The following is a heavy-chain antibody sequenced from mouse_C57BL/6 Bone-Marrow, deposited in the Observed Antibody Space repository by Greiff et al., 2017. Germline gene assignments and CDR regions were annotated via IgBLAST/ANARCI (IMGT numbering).Heavy chain of an antibody. Sequence: QVQLQQSGAELARPGASVKLSCKASGYTFTSYGISWVKQRTGQGLEWIGEIYPRSGNTYYNEKFKGKATLTADTSSSTAYMELRSLTSEDSSVYFCARRNYYDNFVFDYWGQGTTLTVSS. CDR3: ARRNYYDNFVFDY. CDR2: IYPRSGNT. V-gene: IGHV1-81*01. CDR1: GYTFTSYG. D-gene: IGHD2-1*01. J-gene: IGHJ2*01.